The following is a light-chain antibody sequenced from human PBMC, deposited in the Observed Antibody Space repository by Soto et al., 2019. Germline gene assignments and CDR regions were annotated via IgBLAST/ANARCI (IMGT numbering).Light chain of an antibody. V-gene: IGKV3-11*01. J-gene: IGKJ4*01. Sequence: EIVLTQSPATLSLSPGETATLSCRANQSVSSYLAWYQQKPGQTPRLLIYDASNRATGIPARFSGSGSGTDFTLTISSVEHEDFAVYYCQQRSSWPLTFGGGTKVEIK. CDR2: DAS. CDR3: QQRSSWPLT. CDR1: QSVSSY.